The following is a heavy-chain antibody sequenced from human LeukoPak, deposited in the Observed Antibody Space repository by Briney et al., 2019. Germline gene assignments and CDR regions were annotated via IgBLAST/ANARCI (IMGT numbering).Heavy chain of an antibody. CDR2: IIPVAGLI. D-gene: IGHD6-19*01. Sequence: WLGRIIPVAGLINYAQKFQGRLTLTADLSTTTVYMVLNNLTSDDTALYFCARPSVAWFDPWGQGTPVIVSS. V-gene: IGHV1-69*02. J-gene: IGHJ5*02. CDR3: ARPSVAWFDP.